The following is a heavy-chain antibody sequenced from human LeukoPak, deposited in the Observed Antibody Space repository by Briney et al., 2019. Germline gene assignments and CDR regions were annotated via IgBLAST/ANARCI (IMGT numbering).Heavy chain of an antibody. Sequence: PGGSLRLSCAASGFTFSSYGMHWVRQAPGKGLEYVSAISSNGGSTYYADSVKGRFTISRDNSKNTLYLQMSSLRAEDTAVYYCVKDYYGSGSYAPLPLDYWGQGTLVTVSS. J-gene: IGHJ4*02. V-gene: IGHV3-64D*06. CDR3: VKDYYGSGSYAPLPLDY. CDR2: ISSNGGST. D-gene: IGHD3-10*01. CDR1: GFTFSSYG.